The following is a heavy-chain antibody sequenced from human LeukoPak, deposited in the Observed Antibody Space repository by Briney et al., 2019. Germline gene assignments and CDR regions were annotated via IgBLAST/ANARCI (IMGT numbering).Heavy chain of an antibody. CDR3: ARVTMVVVVPAAMFYYYMDV. J-gene: IGHJ6*03. CDR1: GGSFSGYY. CDR2: INHSGST. V-gene: IGHV4-34*01. Sequence: SETLSFTCAVYGGSFSGYYWSWIRQPPGKGLEWIGEINHSGSTNYNPSLKSRVTISVDTSKNQFSLKLSSVTAVDTAVYYCARVTMVVVVPAAMFYYYMDVWGKGTTVTVSS. D-gene: IGHD2-2*01.